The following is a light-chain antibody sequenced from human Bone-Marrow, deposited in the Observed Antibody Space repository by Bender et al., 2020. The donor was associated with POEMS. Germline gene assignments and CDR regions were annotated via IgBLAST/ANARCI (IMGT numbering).Light chain of an antibody. V-gene: IGLV2-14*03. CDR3: SSYTTDNTFV. J-gene: IGLJ1*01. CDR1: SSDIGTYNY. CDR2: DVT. Sequence: QSALTQPASVSGSPGQSITISCTGTSSDIGTYNYVSWYQQHPGKAPKLIIYDVTNRPSGVSNRFSGSTSGSTASLTISGLQVEDESVYYCSSYTTDNTFVFGTGTKVTVL.